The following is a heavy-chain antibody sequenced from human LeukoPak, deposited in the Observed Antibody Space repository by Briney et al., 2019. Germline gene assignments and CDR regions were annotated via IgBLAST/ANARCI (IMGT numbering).Heavy chain of an antibody. Sequence: TGGSLRLSCAASGFTFSSYAMSWVRQAPGKGLEWVSAISGSGGSTYYADSVKGRFTISRDNAKNSLYLQMNSLRAKDTALYYCARDYYDSSGSSWFDPWGQGTLVTVSS. J-gene: IGHJ5*02. CDR1: GFTFSSYA. V-gene: IGHV3-23*01. CDR3: ARDYYDSSGSSWFDP. CDR2: ISGSGGST. D-gene: IGHD3-22*01.